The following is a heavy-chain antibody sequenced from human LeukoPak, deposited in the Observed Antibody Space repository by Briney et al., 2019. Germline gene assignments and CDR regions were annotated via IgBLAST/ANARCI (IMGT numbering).Heavy chain of an antibody. J-gene: IGHJ4*02. CDR3: ARNYYGSGSFYVHN. CDR1: GGSISNGVYS. D-gene: IGHD3-10*01. V-gene: IGHV4-30-2*01. Sequence: SETLSLTCAVSGGSISNGVYSWSWIRQPPGKGLEWSGFIYHSGTTHYNPSLKSRLTFTLDKSKNQFSLKLTTVTAADTALYYCARNYYGSGSFYVHNWGQGTLVTVSS. CDR2: IYHSGTT.